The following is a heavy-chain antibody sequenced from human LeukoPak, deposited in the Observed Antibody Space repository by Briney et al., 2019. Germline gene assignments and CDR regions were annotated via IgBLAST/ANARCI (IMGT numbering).Heavy chain of an antibody. CDR3: ARGYVSGNGFH. Sequence: SETLSLTCAVYGGSFSGYYWSWIRQPPGKGLEWIGEINHSGSTNYNPSLKSRVTISVDTSKNQFSLKLSSVTAADTAVYYCARGYVSGNGFHWGQGTLVTVSS. CDR1: GGSFSGYY. CDR2: INHSGST. V-gene: IGHV4-34*01. D-gene: IGHD4-23*01. J-gene: IGHJ4*02.